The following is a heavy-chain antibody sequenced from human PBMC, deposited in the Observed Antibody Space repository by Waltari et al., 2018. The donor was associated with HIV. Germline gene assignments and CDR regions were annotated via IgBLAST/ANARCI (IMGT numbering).Heavy chain of an antibody. D-gene: IGHD6-13*01. Sequence: EVQLVQSGDEVKKHGESLRLPCMCSGYSFTSYWISCVRQRPGKGLGWMGRIDPSDSYTNYSPSFQGHVTISADKSISTAYLQWSSLKASDTAMYYCARQGEQQLSDYWGQGTLVTVSS. CDR2: IDPSDSYT. CDR3: ARQGEQQLSDY. J-gene: IGHJ4*02. V-gene: IGHV5-10-1*01. CDR1: GYSFTSYW.